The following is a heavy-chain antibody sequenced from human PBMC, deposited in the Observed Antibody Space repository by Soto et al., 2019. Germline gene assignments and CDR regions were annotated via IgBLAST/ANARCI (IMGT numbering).Heavy chain of an antibody. D-gene: IGHD1-26*01. V-gene: IGHV1-8*01. Sequence: QVQLVQSGAEVREPGASVKVSCKASGYSFTSLDINWVRQTAGQGLEWMGWMEPSTGRTGYAQKFQGRVTMTRDTSINPAYRELTTLTSDDTAFYYCARGVSAGVDYWGQGTLVIVSS. J-gene: IGHJ4*02. CDR2: MEPSTGRT. CDR1: GYSFTSLD. CDR3: ARGVSAGVDY.